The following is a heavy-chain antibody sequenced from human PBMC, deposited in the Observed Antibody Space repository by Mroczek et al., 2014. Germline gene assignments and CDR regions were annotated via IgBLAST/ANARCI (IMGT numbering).Heavy chain of an antibody. J-gene: IGHJ4*02. CDR3: ARDLHYGESGGLDY. CDR2: ISSSSSYI. V-gene: IGHV3-21*01. Sequence: VQLVQSGGGLVKPGGSLRLSCAASGFTFSSYSMNWVRQAPGKGLEWVSSISSSSSYIYYADSVKGRFTISRDNAKNSLYLQMNSLRAEDTAVYYCARDLHYGESGGLDYWGQGTLVTVSS. D-gene: IGHD4-17*01. CDR1: GFTFSSYS.